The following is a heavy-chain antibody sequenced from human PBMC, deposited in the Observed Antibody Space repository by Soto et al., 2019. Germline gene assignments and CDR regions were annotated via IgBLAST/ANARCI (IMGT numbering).Heavy chain of an antibody. D-gene: IGHD5-18*01. CDR3: AKDFGYSYGYAYYYYGMDV. V-gene: IGHV3-30*18. Sequence: GGSLRLSCAASGFTFSSYGMHWVRQAPGKGLEWVAVISYDGSNKYYADYVKGRFTISRDNSKNTLYLQMNSLRAEDKAVYYFAKDFGYSYGYAYYYYGMDVWGQGTTVTVSS. CDR2: ISYDGSNK. J-gene: IGHJ6*02. CDR1: GFTFSSYG.